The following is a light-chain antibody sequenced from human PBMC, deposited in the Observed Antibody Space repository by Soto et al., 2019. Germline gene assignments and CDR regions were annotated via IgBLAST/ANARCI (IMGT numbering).Light chain of an antibody. V-gene: IGKV3-20*01. CDR3: QQYGRPPIT. CDR1: QSVTSNH. Sequence: EIVLTQSPGTLSLSPGERATLSCRASQSVTSNHLAWYQQKPGQAPRPLIFGASIRATGIPDRSSGSGSGTDFTLTINRLEPEDFAVYYCQQYGRPPITFGQGTRLEIK. CDR2: GAS. J-gene: IGKJ5*01.